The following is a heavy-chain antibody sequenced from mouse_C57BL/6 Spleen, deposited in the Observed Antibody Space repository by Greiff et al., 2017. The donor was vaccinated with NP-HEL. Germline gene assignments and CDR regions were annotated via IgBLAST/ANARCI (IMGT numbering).Heavy chain of an antibody. CDR3: TYLGWGTVVAKDD. J-gene: IGHJ2*01. CDR2: IDPETGGT. CDR1: GYTFTDYE. Sequence: VQLKQSGAELVRPGASVTLSCKASGYTFTDYEMHWVKQTPVHGLEWIGAIDPETGGTAYNQMFKGKAILTADNSSSTAYMELVSLTSEDSAVYYCTYLGWGTVVAKDDWGKGTTLTVSS. D-gene: IGHD1-1*01. V-gene: IGHV1-15*01.